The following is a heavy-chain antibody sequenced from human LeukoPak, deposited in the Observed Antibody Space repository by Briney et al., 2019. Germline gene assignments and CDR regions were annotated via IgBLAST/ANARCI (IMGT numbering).Heavy chain of an antibody. J-gene: IGHJ4*02. CDR2: INHSGST. CDR1: GGSFSGYY. CDR3: ARRPRPRPFDY. Sequence: SETLSLPCAVYGGSFSGYYWSWIRQPPGKGLEWIGEINHSGSTNYNPSLKSRVTISVDTSKNQFSLKLSSVTAADTAVYYGARRPRPRPFDYWGQGTLVTVSS. V-gene: IGHV4-34*01.